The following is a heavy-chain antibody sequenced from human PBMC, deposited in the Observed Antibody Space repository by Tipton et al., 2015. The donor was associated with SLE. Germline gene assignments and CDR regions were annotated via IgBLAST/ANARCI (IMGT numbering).Heavy chain of an antibody. CDR2: VAGSGVRT. Sequence: SLRLSCEASGFTFSTYDMSWVRQTPGKGLEWVSAVAGSGVRTYYADSVKGRFTISRDNAKNSLYLQMNSLRAEDTAMYYCARGGMFRNDYWGQGTLVTVSS. CDR3: ARGGMFRNDY. V-gene: IGHV3-23*01. CDR1: GFTFSTYD. J-gene: IGHJ4*02. D-gene: IGHD3-16*01.